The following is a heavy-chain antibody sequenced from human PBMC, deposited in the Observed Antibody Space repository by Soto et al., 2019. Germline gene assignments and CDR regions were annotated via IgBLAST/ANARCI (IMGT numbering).Heavy chain of an antibody. V-gene: IGHV3-30-3*01. D-gene: IGHD2-2*01. Sequence: QVQLVESGGGMVQPGRSLRLSCAASGFTFSTYAMHWVRQAPGKGLEWVAVISYDGSNKYYADSVKGRFTISRDNSKSTLFLPMTSLRAEDMAVYYCACWLFDGPRICISISCLFDPWGQGTLVTVSS. CDR2: ISYDGSNK. CDR3: ACWLFDGPRICISISCLFDP. CDR1: GFTFSTYA. J-gene: IGHJ5*02.